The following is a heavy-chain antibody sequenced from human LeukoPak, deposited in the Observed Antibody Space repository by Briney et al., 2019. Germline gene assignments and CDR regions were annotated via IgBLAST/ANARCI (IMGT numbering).Heavy chain of an antibody. CDR3: ATSNWGSFDS. J-gene: IGHJ4*02. V-gene: IGHV1-24*01. Sequence: GASVKVSCRVSGYXLTEFSMHWVRQAPGKGLEWMGGFDPEDGETIYAHKFQGRLSMTEDTSTDTAYMDLSSLRSEDTAVYYCATSNWGSFDSWGQGTLVTVSS. CDR1: GYXLTEFS. D-gene: IGHD7-27*01. CDR2: FDPEDGET.